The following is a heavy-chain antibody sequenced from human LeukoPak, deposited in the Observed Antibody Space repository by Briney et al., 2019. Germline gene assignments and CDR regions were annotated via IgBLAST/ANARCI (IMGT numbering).Heavy chain of an antibody. D-gene: IGHD2-2*01. V-gene: IGHV1-8*03. J-gene: IGHJ4*02. Sequence: ASVKVSCKASGYTFTGYDINWVRQATGQGLEWMGWMNPNSGNTGYAQKFQGRVTITRNTSISTAYMELSSLRSEDTAVYYCARGRTNFPRAAMGFWGQGTLVTVSS. CDR2: MNPNSGNT. CDR3: ARGRTNFPRAAMGF. CDR1: GYTFTGYD.